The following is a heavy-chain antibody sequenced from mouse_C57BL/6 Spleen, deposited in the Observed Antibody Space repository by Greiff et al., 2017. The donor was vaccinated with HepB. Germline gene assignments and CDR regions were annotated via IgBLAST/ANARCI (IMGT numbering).Heavy chain of an antibody. CDR3: ARERGGYYDYWYFDV. J-gene: IGHJ1*03. Sequence: DVHLVESEGGLVQPGSSMKLSCTASGFTFSDYYMAWVRQVPEKGLEWVANINYDGSSTYYLDSLKSRFIISRDNAKNILYLQMSSLKSEDTATYYCARERGGYYDYWYFDVWGTGTTVTVSS. CDR2: INYDGSST. V-gene: IGHV5-16*01. CDR1: GFTFSDYY. D-gene: IGHD2-4*01.